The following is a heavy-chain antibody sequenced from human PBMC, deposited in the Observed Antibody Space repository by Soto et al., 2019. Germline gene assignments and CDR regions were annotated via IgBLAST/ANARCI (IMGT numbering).Heavy chain of an antibody. J-gene: IGHJ3*02. CDR3: AAYDAVPARRAFDI. CDR2: IVVGSGNT. D-gene: IGHD3-16*01. V-gene: IGHV1-58*02. Sequence: ASVKVSCKASGYNFNIYGINWVRQAPGQGLERIGWIVVGSGNTNYAQKFQERVTITRDMSTSTAYMELSSLRSEDTAVYYCAAYDAVPARRAFDIWGQGTMVTVSS. CDR1: GYNFNIYG.